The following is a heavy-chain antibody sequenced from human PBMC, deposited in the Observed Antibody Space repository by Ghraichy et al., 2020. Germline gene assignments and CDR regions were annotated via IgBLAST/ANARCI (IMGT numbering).Heavy chain of an antibody. V-gene: IGHV3-53*01. CDR3: ARDANGGFFDY. CDR1: GFTVSSNY. J-gene: IGHJ4*02. D-gene: IGHD4-23*01. CDR2: IYSGGST. Sequence: GGSLRLSCAASGFTVSSNYMSWVRQAPGKGLEWVSVIYSGGSTYYADSVKGRFTISRDNSKNTLYLQMNSLRAEDTAVYYCARDANGGFFDYWGQGTLVTVSS.